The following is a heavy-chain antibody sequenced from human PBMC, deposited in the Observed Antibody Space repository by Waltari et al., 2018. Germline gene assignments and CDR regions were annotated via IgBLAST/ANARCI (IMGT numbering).Heavy chain of an antibody. CDR2: IKQDGSEK. J-gene: IGHJ4*02. CDR3: VRDRGWGNYFDY. CDR1: GFSFNRLW. D-gene: IGHD3-16*01. V-gene: IGHV3-7*01. Sequence: EVQLVESGGGLVQPGGSLRPPCGASGFSFNRLWMSSVRQAPGKGLDWVANIKQDGSEKYYVDSVKGRFTISRDNAKNSLYLQMNSLRAGDTALYYCVRDRGWGNYFDYWGQGTLVTVSS.